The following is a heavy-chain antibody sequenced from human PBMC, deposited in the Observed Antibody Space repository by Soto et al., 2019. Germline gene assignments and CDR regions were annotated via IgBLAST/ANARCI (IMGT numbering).Heavy chain of an antibody. J-gene: IGHJ6*02. CDR1: GFTFSSYA. CDR2: IIGSGGNA. D-gene: IGHD1-26*01. Sequence: EVQLLESGGGLVQPGGSLRLSCAASGFTFSSYAMSWVRQAPGKGLEWVSTIIGSGGNAYYADSVKGRFSISRDNSKNTLRLQMNSLRTEDTAVSYCEKDGASGRSPPYYYFGMDVWGQGTTVTVSS. V-gene: IGHV3-23*01. CDR3: EKDGASGRSPPYYYFGMDV.